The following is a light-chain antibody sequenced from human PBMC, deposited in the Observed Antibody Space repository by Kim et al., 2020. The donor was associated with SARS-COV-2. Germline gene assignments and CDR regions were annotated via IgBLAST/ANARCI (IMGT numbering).Light chain of an antibody. Sequence: GQRDTISCSGSSSHIGSNAVNWYLQPPGTAPKLLIYSINPGPSGVPDRFSGSKSGTSASLAISGLQSEDEADYYCATWDDSLDGVIFGGGTQLTVL. V-gene: IGLV1-44*01. CDR2: SIN. CDR3: ATWDDSLDGVI. J-gene: IGLJ2*01. CDR1: SSHIGSNA.